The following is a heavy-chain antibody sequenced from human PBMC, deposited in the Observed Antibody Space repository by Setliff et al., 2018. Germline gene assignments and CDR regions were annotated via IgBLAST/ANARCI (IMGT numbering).Heavy chain of an antibody. CDR1: GITLRTYS. J-gene: IGHJ4*02. D-gene: IGHD3-3*01. Sequence: GESLRLSCAASGITLRTYSLNWVRQAPGRGLEWISFISSDSRTTYYADSVKGRFTISRDNDKNTLDLQMNSLRAEDSAMYYCTRGTFSDFWSGDYYDYWGQGTLVTVSS. CDR2: ISSDSRTT. CDR3: TRGTFSDFWSGDYYDY. V-gene: IGHV3-48*01.